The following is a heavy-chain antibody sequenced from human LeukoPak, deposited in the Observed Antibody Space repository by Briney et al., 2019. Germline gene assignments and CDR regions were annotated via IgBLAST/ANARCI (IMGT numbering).Heavy chain of an antibody. CDR3: ARHPRIAESYYFDY. Sequence: PGESLKISFKGSGXSFTSYCIGWVRQMPGKGLEWMGIIYPGDSDTRYSPSFQGQVTISADKSISTAYLQWSSLKASDTAMYYCARHPRIAESYYFDYWGQGTLVTVSS. CDR2: IYPGDSDT. J-gene: IGHJ4*02. CDR1: GXSFTSYC. D-gene: IGHD6-13*01. V-gene: IGHV5-51*01.